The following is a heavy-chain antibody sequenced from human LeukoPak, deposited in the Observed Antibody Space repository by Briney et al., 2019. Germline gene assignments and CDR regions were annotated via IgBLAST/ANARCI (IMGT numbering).Heavy chain of an antibody. V-gene: IGHV3-48*03. CDR1: GFTFSSYE. J-gene: IGHJ4*02. CDR2: ISSSGSTI. CDR3: ARELLGYDSSGYYS. Sequence: GGSLRLSCAASGFTFSSYEMNWVRQAPGKGLEWVSYISSSGSTIYYADSVKGRFTISRDNAKNSLYLQINSLRAEDTAVYYCARELLGYDSSGYYSWGQGTLVTVSS. D-gene: IGHD3-22*01.